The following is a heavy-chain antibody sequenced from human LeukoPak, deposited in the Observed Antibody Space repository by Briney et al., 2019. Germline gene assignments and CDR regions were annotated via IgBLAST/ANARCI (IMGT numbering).Heavy chain of an antibody. J-gene: IGHJ4*02. CDR3: ARHQETGGAAADFDY. V-gene: IGHV5-51*01. CDR1: GYGYTSYW. D-gene: IGHD6-13*01. Sequence: GESLKISCKGSGYGYTSYWIGWVRQMPGKGLEWMGIIYPGDSDTRYSPSFQGQVTISADKSISTAYLQWSSLKASDTAMYYCARHQETGGAAADFDYWGQGTLVTVSS. CDR2: IYPGDSDT.